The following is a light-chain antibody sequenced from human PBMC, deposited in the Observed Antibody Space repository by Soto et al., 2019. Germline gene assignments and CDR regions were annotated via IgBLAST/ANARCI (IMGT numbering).Light chain of an antibody. J-gene: IGKJ4*01. CDR2: DAS. CDR3: QQRSNWL. CDR1: QSVSSY. V-gene: IGKV3-11*01. Sequence: EIVLTQSPATLSLSPGERATLSCRASQSVSSYLAWYQQKPGQAHRLLIYDASNRATGVPARFSGSASGTYFTLTISSLEPEDFAVYYCQQRSNWLFGGGTMVEIK.